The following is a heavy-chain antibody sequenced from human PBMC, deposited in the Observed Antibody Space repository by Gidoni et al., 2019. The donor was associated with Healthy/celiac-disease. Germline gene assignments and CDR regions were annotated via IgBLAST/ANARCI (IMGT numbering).Heavy chain of an antibody. CDR2: ISGRGGST. D-gene: IGHD6-19*01. CDR1: GFPFSSYA. V-gene: IGHV3-23*04. Sequence: EVQLVESGGGLVQPGGFRIRSSAASGFPFSSYAMSWFRQDPGKGLEWVSAISGRGGSTYYADSVKGRFTISIDNSKNTLYLQMNSLRAEDTAVYYCAKDPTYSSGWYDAFDIWGQGTMVTVSS. J-gene: IGHJ3*02. CDR3: AKDPTYSSGWYDAFDI.